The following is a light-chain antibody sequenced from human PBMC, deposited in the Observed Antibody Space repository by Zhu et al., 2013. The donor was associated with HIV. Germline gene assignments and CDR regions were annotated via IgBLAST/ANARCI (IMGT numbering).Light chain of an antibody. CDR3: QQTYDTPPT. CDR1: QSISTY. V-gene: IGKV1-39*01. CDR2: SAS. J-gene: IGKJ5*01. Sequence: DIQMTQSPSSLSASVGDRVTITCRATQSISTYLNWFQQKPGKPPNLLIYSASTLQSGVPSRFSGSGSGTDFTLTISSLQPEDSATFYCQQTYDTPPTFGQGTRLEIK.